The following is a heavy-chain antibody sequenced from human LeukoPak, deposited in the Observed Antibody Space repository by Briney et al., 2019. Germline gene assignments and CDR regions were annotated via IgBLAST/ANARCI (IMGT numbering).Heavy chain of an antibody. J-gene: IGHJ5*02. CDR1: GYTFTSYG. D-gene: IGHD3-3*01. Sequence: GASVKVSCKASGYTFTSYGISWVRQAPGQGLEWMGWISAYNGNTNYAQKLQGRVTMTTDTSTSTAYMELRSLRSDDTAVYYCARDSEASTYYDFWSGYYHWFDPWGQGTLVTVSS. CDR3: ARDSEASTYYDFWSGYYHWFDP. V-gene: IGHV1-18*01. CDR2: ISAYNGNT.